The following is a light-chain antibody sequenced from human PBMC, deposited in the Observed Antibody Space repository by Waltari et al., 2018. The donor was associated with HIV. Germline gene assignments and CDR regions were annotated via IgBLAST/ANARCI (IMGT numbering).Light chain of an antibody. CDR1: QGISNS. CDR2: AAS. J-gene: IGKJ2*01. V-gene: IGKV1-NL1*01. Sequence: DIQMTQSQSSLSASVGDRVTITCRASQGISNSLAWYQQKPGKAPKLLLYAASRLESGVPSRFSGSGSGTDYTLTISSLQPEDFATYYCQQYYSTPLYTFGQGTKLEIK. CDR3: QQYYSTPLYT.